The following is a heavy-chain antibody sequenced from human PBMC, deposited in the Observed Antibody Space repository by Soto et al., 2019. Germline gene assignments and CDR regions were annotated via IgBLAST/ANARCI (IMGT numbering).Heavy chain of an antibody. CDR2: INEAGSDK. CDR1: GFTFSGSW. CDR3: ESVAMVPRGLDT. Sequence: GGSLRLSCVASGFTFSGSWMHWVRQGPGKGLVWVSRINEAGSDKNYADIVKGRFTISRDNAKNTVFLQMNSLTVEDTAVYYCESVAMVPRGLDTWGQGTLVTVSS. V-gene: IGHV3-74*01. D-gene: IGHD5-18*01. J-gene: IGHJ5*02.